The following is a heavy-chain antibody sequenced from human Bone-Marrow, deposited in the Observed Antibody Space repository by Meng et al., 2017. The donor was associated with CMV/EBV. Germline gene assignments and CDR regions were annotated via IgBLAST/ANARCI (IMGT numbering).Heavy chain of an antibody. J-gene: IGHJ4*02. Sequence: GGSLRLSCAASGFTFSSHWMSWVRQAPGKGLEWVANIKQDGSEKYYVDSVKGRFTISRDNAKNSLYLQMNSLRAEDTAVYYCARGYVQFDYWGQGTLVTVSS. CDR3: ARGYVQFDY. CDR2: IKQDGSEK. CDR1: GFTFSSHW. D-gene: IGHD1-14*01. V-gene: IGHV3-7*01.